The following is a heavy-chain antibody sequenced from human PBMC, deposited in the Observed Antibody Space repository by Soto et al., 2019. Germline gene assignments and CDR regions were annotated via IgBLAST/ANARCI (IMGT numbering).Heavy chain of an antibody. V-gene: IGHV3-23*01. J-gene: IGHJ3*02. CDR2: ISGSGGST. Sequence: LRLSCAASGFTFSSYAMSWVCQAPGKGLEWVSAISGSGGSTYYADSVKGRFTISRDNSKITLYLQMNSLRAEDTAVYYCAKISGSYPSTPYAFDIWGQGTMVTVSS. D-gene: IGHD1-26*01. CDR3: AKISGSYPSTPYAFDI. CDR1: GFTFSSYA.